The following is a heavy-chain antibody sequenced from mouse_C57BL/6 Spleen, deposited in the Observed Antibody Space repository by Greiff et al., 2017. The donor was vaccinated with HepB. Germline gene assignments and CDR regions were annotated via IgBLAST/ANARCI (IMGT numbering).Heavy chain of an antibody. Sequence: VKLMESGAELVKPGASVKISCKASGYAFSSYWMNWVKQRPGKGLEWIGQIYPGDGDTNYNGKFKGKATLTADKSSSTAYMQLSSLTSEDSAVYFCARQEDYYGSSSRNWYFDVWGTGTTVTVSS. CDR1: GYAFSSYW. CDR2: IYPGDGDT. V-gene: IGHV1-80*01. J-gene: IGHJ1*03. CDR3: ARQEDYYGSSSRNWYFDV. D-gene: IGHD1-1*01.